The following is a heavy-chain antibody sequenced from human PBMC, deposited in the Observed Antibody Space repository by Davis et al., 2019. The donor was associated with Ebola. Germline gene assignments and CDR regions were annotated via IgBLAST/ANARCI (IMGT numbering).Heavy chain of an antibody. J-gene: IGHJ4*02. D-gene: IGHD3-22*01. CDR3: ARVYWYDSSAYSYLDS. V-gene: IGHV4-39*07. CDR1: GGSISSSSYY. Sequence: PSETLSLTCTVSGGSISSSSYYWGWIRQPPGKGLEWIGSIYYSGSTYYNPSLKSRVTISVDTSKNQFSLNLSSVTAADTAVYYCARVYWYDSSAYSYLDSWGQGALVTVSS. CDR2: IYYSGST.